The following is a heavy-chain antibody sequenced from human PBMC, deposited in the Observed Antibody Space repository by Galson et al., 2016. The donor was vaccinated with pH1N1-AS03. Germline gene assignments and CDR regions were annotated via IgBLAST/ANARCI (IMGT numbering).Heavy chain of an antibody. Sequence: SVKVSCKASGYTFTSYYIHWVRQAPGQGREWMGIINPSDGNTNYAQRFQGRVTMTRDTSTSTVYMELSSLRSDDTAGYYCARVSAGLTGYYSAMDVWGQGTTVTVSS. D-gene: IGHD4/OR15-4a*01. V-gene: IGHV1-46*01. CDR1: GYTFTSYY. CDR3: ARVSAGLTGYYSAMDV. CDR2: INPSDGNT. J-gene: IGHJ6*02.